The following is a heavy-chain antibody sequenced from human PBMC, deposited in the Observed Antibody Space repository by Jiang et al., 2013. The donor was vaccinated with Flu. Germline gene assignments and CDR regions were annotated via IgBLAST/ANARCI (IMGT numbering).Heavy chain of an antibody. V-gene: IGHV4-4*02. CDR3: ATKKVQLERRLDDYYGMDV. CDR1: GGSISSSNW. Sequence: LLKPSGTLSLTCAVSGGSISSSNWWSWVRQPPGKGLEWIGEIYHSGSTNYNPSLKSRVTISVDKSKNQFSLKLSSVTAADTAVYYCATKKVQLERRLDDYYGMDVWGQGTTVTVSS. J-gene: IGHJ6*02. D-gene: IGHD1-1*01. CDR2: IYHSGST.